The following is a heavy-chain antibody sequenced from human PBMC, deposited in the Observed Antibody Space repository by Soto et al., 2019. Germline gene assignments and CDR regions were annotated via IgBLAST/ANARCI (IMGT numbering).Heavy chain of an antibody. J-gene: IGHJ5*02. CDR2: IYYSGST. CDR3: ARTLSGYDRDCFDP. Sequence: PRSVSDGTIISLGDHRSRINKTPGKGLEWIGSIYYSGSTYYNPSLKSRVTISVDTSKNQFSLKLSSVTAADTAVYFCARTLSGYDRDCFDPWAEGLLVTVS. V-gene: IGHV4-39*01. CDR1: DGTIISLGDH. D-gene: IGHD5-12*01.